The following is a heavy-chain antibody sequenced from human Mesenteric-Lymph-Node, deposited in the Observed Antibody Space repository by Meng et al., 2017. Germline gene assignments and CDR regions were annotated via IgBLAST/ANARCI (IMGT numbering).Heavy chain of an antibody. CDR3: ARGFSSSGWYYFDF. J-gene: IGHJ4*02. CDR2: IYHIGST. D-gene: IGHD6-19*01. V-gene: IGHV4-38-2*02. CDR1: GYSITSGYY. Sequence: SETLSLTGSASGYSITSGYYGGWIRQSPGKGLEWIGSIYHIGSTDQNPSLQSRLTLTVDTSKNQFSLKLTAVTAADTSVYFCARGFSSSGWYYFDFWGQGTLVTVSS.